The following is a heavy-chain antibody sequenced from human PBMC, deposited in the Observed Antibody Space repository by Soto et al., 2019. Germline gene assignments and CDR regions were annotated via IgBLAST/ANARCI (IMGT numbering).Heavy chain of an antibody. Sequence: EVQLLESGGGLVQPGGSLRLSCAASGFTFSSYAMSWVRQAPGKGLEWVSGISGSGGSRNYADPVKGRFTISRDNSKNTLYLQMTSLRGEDTAVYYCAKRDLVLDYWGQGTLVSVSS. CDR2: ISGSGGSR. J-gene: IGHJ4*02. D-gene: IGHD2-8*02. V-gene: IGHV3-23*01. CDR1: GFTFSSYA. CDR3: AKRDLVLDY.